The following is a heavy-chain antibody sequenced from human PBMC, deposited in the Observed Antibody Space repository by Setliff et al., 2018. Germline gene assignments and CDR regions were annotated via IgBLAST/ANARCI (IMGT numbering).Heavy chain of an antibody. CDR2: ISSNGDMT. D-gene: IGHD3-22*01. CDR3: AKEDYSDSSGYYYETPWFDP. V-gene: IGHV3-64*02. CDR1: GLTFGTTS. Sequence: GGSLRLSCAASGLTFGTTSMHWVRQAPGKGLEYVSAISSNGDMTYYGDSVKGRFTISRDNSKNTLYLQMGSLRAEDSAVYYCAKEDYSDSSGYYYETPWFDPWGQGTLVTVSS. J-gene: IGHJ5*02.